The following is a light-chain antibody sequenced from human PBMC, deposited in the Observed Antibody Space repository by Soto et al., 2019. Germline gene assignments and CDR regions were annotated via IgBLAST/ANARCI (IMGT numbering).Light chain of an antibody. CDR3: CSLKTSHAYV. CDR1: SSDIGHYDY. V-gene: IGLV2-14*03. CDR2: HVT. Sequence: QSALTQPAAVSGSPGQSITISCTGASSDIGHYDYVSWYQQHPGKAPKLMIYHVTYRPSGVSNRFSGSKSCNSASLTISALQAEQEADYYCCSLKTSHAYVCGSGTKVTV. J-gene: IGLJ1*01.